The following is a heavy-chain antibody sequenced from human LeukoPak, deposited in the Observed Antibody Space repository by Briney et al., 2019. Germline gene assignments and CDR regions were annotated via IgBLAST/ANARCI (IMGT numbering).Heavy chain of an antibody. Sequence: ASVKVSCKVSGYSLSELSMHWVRQAPGKGLEWLGGFDPEDGETIYAQKFQGRVILTEDTYTDTTHMELRSLRSEDTAVYYCATYQYIWKYFDYWGQGTLLTVSS. J-gene: IGHJ4*02. V-gene: IGHV1-24*01. CDR1: GYSLSELS. CDR3: ATYQYIWKYFDY. D-gene: IGHD1-1*01. CDR2: FDPEDGET.